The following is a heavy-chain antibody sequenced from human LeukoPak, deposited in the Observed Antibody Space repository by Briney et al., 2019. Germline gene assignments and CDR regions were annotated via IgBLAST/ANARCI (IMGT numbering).Heavy chain of an antibody. CDR3: TRDHCRGDNCPSFDY. V-gene: IGHV1-18*04. CDR2: IGAYNGDT. Sequence: ASVNVSCKPSGYTFTIFGISWVRQAPGQGREWMGWIGAYNGDTNYAQKFQGRVTMTTDTSTSTAYMDLRSLRSDDTAVYYCTRDHCRGDNCPSFDYWGQGTLVTVSS. J-gene: IGHJ4*02. CDR1: GYTFTIFG. D-gene: IGHD2-15*01.